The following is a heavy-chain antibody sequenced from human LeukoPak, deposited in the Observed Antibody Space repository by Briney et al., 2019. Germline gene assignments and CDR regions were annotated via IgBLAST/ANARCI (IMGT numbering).Heavy chain of an antibody. CDR2: IYYSGST. Sequence: PSQTLSLTCTASGGSISSGDYYWSWIRQPPGKGREWIGYIYYSGSTYYNPSLKSRVTISVDTSKNQFSLKLSSVTAADTAVYYCAREVFRFFEWSSVLNWFDPWGQGTLVTVSS. J-gene: IGHJ5*02. V-gene: IGHV4-30-4*08. D-gene: IGHD3-3*01. CDR3: AREVFRFFEWSSVLNWFDP. CDR1: GGSISSGDYY.